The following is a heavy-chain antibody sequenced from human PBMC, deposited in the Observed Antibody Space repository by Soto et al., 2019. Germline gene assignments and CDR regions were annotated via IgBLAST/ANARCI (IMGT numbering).Heavy chain of an antibody. D-gene: IGHD6-19*01. V-gene: IGHV3-23*01. CDR1: GFTFSTYG. CDR3: AKDPATIAVAGTFDY. CDR2: ISGSGGST. Sequence: EVQLLESGGGLVQPGGSLRLSCAASGFTFSTYGMSWVRQAPGKGLEWVSIISGSGGSTYYADTVKGRFIISRDNSKNTLYLQMNSLRAEDTAVYYCAKDPATIAVAGTFDYWGQGTLVIVSS. J-gene: IGHJ4*02.